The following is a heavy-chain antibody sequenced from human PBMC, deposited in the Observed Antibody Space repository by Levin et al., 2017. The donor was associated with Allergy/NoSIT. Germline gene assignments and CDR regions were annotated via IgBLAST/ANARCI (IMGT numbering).Heavy chain of an antibody. J-gene: IGHJ5*01. CDR1: GFAFNTKW. D-gene: IGHD2-15*01. V-gene: IGHV3-74*01. CDR3: ARGACASASCLDS. CDR2: INTDGSDT. Sequence: PGGSLRLSCAASGFAFNTKWMHWVRQAPGKGLVWFALINTDGSDTNYADSVKGRFTISRDNAKTVLFLQMNSLRADDTAVYYCARGACASASCLDSWGQGTLVTVSS.